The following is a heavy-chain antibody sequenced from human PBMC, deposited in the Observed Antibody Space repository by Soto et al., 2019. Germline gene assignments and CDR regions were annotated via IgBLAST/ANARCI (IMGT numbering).Heavy chain of an antibody. CDR2: IDPSDSYT. CDR1: GYSFTSYW. CDR3: ARAVYYGSGSYAESFDY. Sequence: GESLKISCKGSGYSFTSYWISWVRQMPGKGLEWMGRIDPSDSYTNYSPSFQGHVTISADKSISTAYLQWSSLKASDTAMYYCARAVYYGSGSYAESFDYWGQGTLVTVSS. D-gene: IGHD3-10*01. V-gene: IGHV5-10-1*01. J-gene: IGHJ4*02.